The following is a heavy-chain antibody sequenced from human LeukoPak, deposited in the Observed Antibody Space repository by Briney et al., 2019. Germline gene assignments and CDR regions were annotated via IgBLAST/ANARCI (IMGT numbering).Heavy chain of an antibody. V-gene: IGHV3-33*01. CDR1: GFSLSSNG. CDR2: LWSDASNR. Sequence: GGSLRLSCVASGFSLSSNGMHWVRQAPGKGLEWVAVLWSDASNRYYADSVKGRFTISRDISKNTLYLQMTSLRVEDTAVYYCAREDWGSTGHSFGYWGQGTLVTVSS. J-gene: IGHJ4*02. D-gene: IGHD7-27*01. CDR3: AREDWGSTGHSFGY.